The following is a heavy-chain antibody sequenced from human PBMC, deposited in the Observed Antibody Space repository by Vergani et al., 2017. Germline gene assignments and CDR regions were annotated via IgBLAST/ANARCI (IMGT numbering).Heavy chain of an antibody. J-gene: IGHJ5*02. Sequence: EVQLVESGGGLVQPGRSLRLSCAASGFTFDDYAMHWVRQAPGKGLEWVSGISWNSGSIGYADSVKGRFTISRDNAKNSLYLQMNSLRAEDTALYYCARITPVAARVAWGQGTLVTVSS. CDR2: ISWNSGSI. V-gene: IGHV3-9*01. CDR1: GFTFDDYA. D-gene: IGHD6-6*01. CDR3: ARITPVAARVA.